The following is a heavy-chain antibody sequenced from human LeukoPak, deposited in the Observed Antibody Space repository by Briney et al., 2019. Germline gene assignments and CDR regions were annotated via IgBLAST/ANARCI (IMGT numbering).Heavy chain of an antibody. CDR3: ARGWRVRSGPPFDP. Sequence: PSETLSLTCAVYGGSFSGYYWSWIRQPPGKGLEWIGEINHSGSTNYNPSLKSRVTISVDTSKNQFSLKLSSVTAADTAVYYCARGWRVRSGPPFDPWGQGTLVTVSS. D-gene: IGHD3-10*01. J-gene: IGHJ5*02. CDR2: INHSGST. CDR1: GGSFSGYY. V-gene: IGHV4-34*01.